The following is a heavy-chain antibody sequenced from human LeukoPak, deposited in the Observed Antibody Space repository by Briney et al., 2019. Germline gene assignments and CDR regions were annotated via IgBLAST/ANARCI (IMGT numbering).Heavy chain of an antibody. CDR2: LSTSGST. CDR1: GDSVTRDSYY. J-gene: IGHJ4*02. Sequence: SETLSLTCSVSGDSVTRDSYYWSWVRQPAGKGLEWIGRLSTSGSTDYSPSLKSRVTISMNTSKNQISLTLRSVTAADTAIYFCARDDPRSGSYSPDSWGRGLKVTVSS. D-gene: IGHD1-26*01. CDR3: ARDDPRSGSYSPDS. V-gene: IGHV4-61*02.